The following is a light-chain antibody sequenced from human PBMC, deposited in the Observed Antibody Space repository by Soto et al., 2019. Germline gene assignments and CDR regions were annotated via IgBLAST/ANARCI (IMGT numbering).Light chain of an antibody. CDR2: DVS. CDR3: QQYATSPFT. V-gene: IGKV1-5*01. CDR1: QSIGDS. J-gene: IGKJ3*01. Sequence: GDRVTITCRASQSIGDSLAWYQQKPGKAPYLLISDVSSLERGVPSRFSGSGSGTEFTLTISRLEPEDFAVYYCQQYATSPFTFGPGTKVDIK.